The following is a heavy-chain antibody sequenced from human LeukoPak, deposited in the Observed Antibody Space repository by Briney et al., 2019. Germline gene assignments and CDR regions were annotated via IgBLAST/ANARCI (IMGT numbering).Heavy chain of an antibody. J-gene: IGHJ4*02. V-gene: IGHV4-39*01. CDR2: IYYSGST. D-gene: IGHD3-10*01. Sequence: PSETLSLTCTVSGGSISSSSHYWGWIRQPPGKGLEWIGNIYYSGSTYYNPSLKSRVTISVDTSKNHFSLKLSSVTAADTAVFYCARQPYYYGSGSFGFWGQGTLVTVSS. CDR1: GGSISSSSHY. CDR3: ARQPYYYGSGSFGF.